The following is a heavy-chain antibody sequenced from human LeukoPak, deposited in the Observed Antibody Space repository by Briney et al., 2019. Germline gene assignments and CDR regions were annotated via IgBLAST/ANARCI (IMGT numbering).Heavy chain of an antibody. Sequence: PSETLSLTCTVSGYSISSGYYWGWIRQPPGKGLEWIGSIYHSGSTYYNPSLKSRVTISVDTSKNQFSLKLSSVTAADTAVYYCARVLDSSSWYSRDYYYYMDVWGKGTTVTISS. CDR3: ARVLDSSSWYSRDYYYYMDV. V-gene: IGHV4-38-2*02. CDR2: IYHSGST. CDR1: GYSISSGYY. J-gene: IGHJ6*03. D-gene: IGHD6-13*01.